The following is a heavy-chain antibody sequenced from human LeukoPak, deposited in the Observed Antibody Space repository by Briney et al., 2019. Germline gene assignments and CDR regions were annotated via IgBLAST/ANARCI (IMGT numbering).Heavy chain of an antibody. CDR2: IYSGGST. V-gene: IGHV3-53*01. Sequence: GGSLRLSCAASGFTVSSNYMSWVRQAPGKGLEWVSVIYSGGSTYYADSVKGRFTISRDNSKNTLYLQMSSLRAGDTAVYYCARGTVVDYFDYWGQGTLVTVSS. J-gene: IGHJ4*02. D-gene: IGHD4-23*01. CDR1: GFTVSSNY. CDR3: ARGTVVDYFDY.